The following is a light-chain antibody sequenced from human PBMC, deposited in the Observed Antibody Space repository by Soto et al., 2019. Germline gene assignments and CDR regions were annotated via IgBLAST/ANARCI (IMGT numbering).Light chain of an antibody. Sequence: QPASVSGSPGQSITLSCTGTSSDVGGYNYVAWYQQHPAKAPKLMIYEVSNRPSGVSHRFSGSQSGNTASLTISGRQAEDEADYYCFSDTTSSTLVFGGGTKLTVL. V-gene: IGLV2-14*01. CDR2: EVS. J-gene: IGLJ3*02. CDR1: SSDVGGYNY. CDR3: FSDTTSSTLV.